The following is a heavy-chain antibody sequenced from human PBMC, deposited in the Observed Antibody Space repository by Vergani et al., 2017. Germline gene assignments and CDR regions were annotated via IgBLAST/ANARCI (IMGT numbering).Heavy chain of an antibody. CDR2: IYYSGST. CDR3: ARHKEQLVPVNYYYYYMDV. J-gene: IGHJ6*03. CDR1: GGSISSGGYY. Sequence: QVQLQESGPGLVKPSQTLSLTCTVSGGSISSGGYYWSWIRQHPGKGLEWIAYIYYSGSTYYNPSLKSRVTISVDTSKNQFSLKLNSVTAADTAVYYCARHKEQLVPVNYYYYYMDVWGKGTTVTVSS. D-gene: IGHD6-13*01. V-gene: IGHV4-31*03.